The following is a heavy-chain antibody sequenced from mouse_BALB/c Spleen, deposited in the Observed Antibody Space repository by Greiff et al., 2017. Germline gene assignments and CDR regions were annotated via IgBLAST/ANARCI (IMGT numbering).Heavy chain of an antibody. Sequence: VHVKQSGTVLARPGASVKMSCKASGYTFTSYWMHWVKQRPGQGLEWIGAIYPGNSDTSYNQKFKGKAKLTAVTSTSTAYMELSSLTNEDSAVYYCTRSPRQGDYAMDYWGQGTSVTVSS. V-gene: IGHV1-5*01. CDR1: GYTFTSYW. CDR3: TRSPRQGDYAMDY. CDR2: IYPGNSDT. J-gene: IGHJ4*01.